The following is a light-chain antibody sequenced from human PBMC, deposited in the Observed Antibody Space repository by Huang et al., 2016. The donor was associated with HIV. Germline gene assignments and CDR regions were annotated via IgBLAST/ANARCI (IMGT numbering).Light chain of an antibody. V-gene: IGKV1-39*01. CDR3: QQSFSTPWT. Sequence: DIQMTQSPSSLSASVGDRVTITCRAGQSVRTYLNWYQQKPGNAPKVLIFAASSLQSGVPSRVSGRGSGTNFTLTINSLQPEDCATYYCQQSFSTPWTFGQGTKVEVK. CDR2: AAS. J-gene: IGKJ1*01. CDR1: QSVRTY.